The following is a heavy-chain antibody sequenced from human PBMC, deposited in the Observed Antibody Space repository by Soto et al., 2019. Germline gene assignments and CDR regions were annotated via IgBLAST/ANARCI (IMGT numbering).Heavy chain of an antibody. CDR3: ARDAERGPGV. V-gene: IGHV1-69*13. J-gene: IGHJ6*02. CDR1: GGTFSSYA. D-gene: IGHD5-12*01. Sequence: GASVKISCKASGGTFSSYAISWVRQAPGQGLEWMGGIIPIFGTANYAQKFQGRVTITAEESKSTAYMELSSLRSEDTAVYYCARDAERGPGVWGQGTTVTVSS. CDR2: IIPIFGTA.